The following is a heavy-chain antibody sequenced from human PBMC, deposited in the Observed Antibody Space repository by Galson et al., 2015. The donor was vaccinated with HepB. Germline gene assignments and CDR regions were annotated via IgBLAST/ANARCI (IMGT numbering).Heavy chain of an antibody. Sequence: SLRLSCAASGFTFSSYSMNWVRQAPGKGLEWVSSISSSSSYIYYADSVKGRFTISRDNAKNSLYLQMNSLRAEDTAVYYCARDSKGGSSLVSSSWYGRWNHGMDVWGQGTTVTVSS. CDR1: GFTFSSYS. CDR3: ARDSKGGSSLVSSSWYGRWNHGMDV. D-gene: IGHD6-13*01. CDR2: ISSSSSYI. J-gene: IGHJ6*02. V-gene: IGHV3-21*01.